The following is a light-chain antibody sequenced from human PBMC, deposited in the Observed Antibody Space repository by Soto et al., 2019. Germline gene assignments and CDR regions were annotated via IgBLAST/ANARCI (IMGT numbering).Light chain of an antibody. Sequence: DIQMTQSPSTLSASVGDRVTITCRASQSISSWLAWYQRKPGKAPKLLIYDASSLESGVPSRFSGSGSGTEFTLTISSLQPDDFATYYCQQYNSYLITFGQGTRLEI. V-gene: IGKV1-5*01. CDR2: DAS. CDR3: QQYNSYLIT. J-gene: IGKJ5*01. CDR1: QSISSW.